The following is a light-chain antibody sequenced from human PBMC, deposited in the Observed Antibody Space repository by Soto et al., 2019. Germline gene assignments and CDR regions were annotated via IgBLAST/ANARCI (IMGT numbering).Light chain of an antibody. J-gene: IGKJ5*01. CDR2: GAS. CDR3: QQSNTSPTT. CDR1: QSIGKH. Sequence: DIQMTQSPSFLSASVGDRVTITCRASQSIGKHLNWYQQKPGKAPKFLIYGASTVQSGVPPRFTGSGSGTDITLTVNSLQAEDFATYYCQQSNTSPTTFGQGTRLEI. V-gene: IGKV1-39*01.